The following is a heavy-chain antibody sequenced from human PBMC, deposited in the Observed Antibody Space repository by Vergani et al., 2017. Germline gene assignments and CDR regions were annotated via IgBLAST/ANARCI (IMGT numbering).Heavy chain of an antibody. V-gene: IGHV3-48*02. CDR1: GFTFSSYS. CDR2: ISSSSSTI. Sequence: EVQLVESGGGLVQPGGSLRLSCAASGFTFSSYSMNWVRQAPGKGQEWVSYISSSSSTIYYADSVKGRFTISRDNAKNSLYLQMNSLRDEDTAVYYCARVSVAAAGTGFDYWGQGTLVTVSS. CDR3: ARVSVAAAGTGFDY. D-gene: IGHD6-13*01. J-gene: IGHJ4*02.